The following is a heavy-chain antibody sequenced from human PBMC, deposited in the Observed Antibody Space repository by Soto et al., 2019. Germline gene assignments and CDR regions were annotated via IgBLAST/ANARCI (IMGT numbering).Heavy chain of an antibody. D-gene: IGHD2-2*01. Sequence: QVQLVQSGAEVKKPGSSVKVSCKASGGTFSSYAISWVRQAPGQGLEWMGGIIPIFGTANYAQKFQGRVTITADESTSTAYMEPSSLRSEDTAVYYCARGVVVPAATTGWYFDLWGRGTLVTVSS. V-gene: IGHV1-69*01. J-gene: IGHJ2*01. CDR1: GGTFSSYA. CDR2: IIPIFGTA. CDR3: ARGVVVPAATTGWYFDL.